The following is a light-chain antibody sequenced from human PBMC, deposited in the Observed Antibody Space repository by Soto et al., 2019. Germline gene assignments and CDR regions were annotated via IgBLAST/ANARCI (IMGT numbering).Light chain of an antibody. V-gene: IGLV2-14*01. CDR1: SSDVGGYKY. Sequence: QSALTQPASVSGSPGQSITISCTGTSSDVGGYKYVSWYQQYPGKAPKLIISEVTNRPSGVSNRFSGSKSGNTASLTISGLQAEDEADYFCKSYAGSNTYVFGSGTKVTVL. J-gene: IGLJ1*01. CDR3: KSYAGSNTYV. CDR2: EVT.